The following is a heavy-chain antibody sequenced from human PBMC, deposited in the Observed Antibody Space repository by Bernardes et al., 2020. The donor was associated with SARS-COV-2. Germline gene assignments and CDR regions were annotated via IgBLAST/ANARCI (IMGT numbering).Heavy chain of an antibody. CDR3: AKDSYGSGVDYFDY. J-gene: IGHJ4*02. D-gene: IGHD3-10*01. CDR2: IKHDGSEK. CDR1: GFTFSHYW. Sequence: GGSLRLSCAASGFTFSHYWMSWVRQAPGKGLQWVANIKHDGSEKYYVDSVKGRFTVSRDNAKNSLYLQMNSLRAEDTALYYCAKDSYGSGVDYFDYWGQGTLVTVSS. V-gene: IGHV3-7*03.